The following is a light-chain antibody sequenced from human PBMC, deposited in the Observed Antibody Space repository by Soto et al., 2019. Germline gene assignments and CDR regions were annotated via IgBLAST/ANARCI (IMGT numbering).Light chain of an antibody. V-gene: IGKV3-20*01. CDR2: GAS. CDR3: QQYGSSLGVT. J-gene: IGKJ4*01. CDR1: QSVSSY. Sequence: EVVLTQFPATLSLSPGERATLSCRASQSVSSYLAWYQQKPGQAPRLLIYGASSRATGIPDRFSGSGSGTDFTLTISRLEPEDFAVYYCQQYGSSLGVTFGGGTKVDIK.